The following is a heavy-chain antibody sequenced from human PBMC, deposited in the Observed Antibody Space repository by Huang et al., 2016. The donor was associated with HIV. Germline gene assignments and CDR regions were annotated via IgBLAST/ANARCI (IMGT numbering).Heavy chain of an antibody. J-gene: IGHJ4*02. CDR2: ISPTFGAA. V-gene: IGHV1-69*13. Sequence: QVRLVQSGAEVKKPGSSVKVSCKASGGTFSNHGISWVRQAPGQGLEWRGGISPTFGAAKYAQKFQDRVTITADEPTTTAYMELSSLRSEDTAVYYCARDETYYYDSSGYYSTWGQGTLVTVSS. D-gene: IGHD3-22*01. CDR1: GGTFSNHG. CDR3: ARDETYYYDSSGYYST.